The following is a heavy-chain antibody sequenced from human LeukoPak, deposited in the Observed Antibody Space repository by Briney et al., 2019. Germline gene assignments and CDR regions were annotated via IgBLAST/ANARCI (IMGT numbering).Heavy chain of an antibody. CDR3: ARVGSSSLDY. CDR1: GGTFSSYA. V-gene: IGHV1-69*05. CDR2: IIPIFGTA. D-gene: IGHD6-6*01. Sequence: SVKVSCKASGGTFSSYAISWVRQAPGQGLEWMGGIIPIFGTANYAQKFQGRVTMTRDTSISTAYMELSRLRSDDTAAYYCARVGSSSLDYWGQGTLVTVSS. J-gene: IGHJ4*02.